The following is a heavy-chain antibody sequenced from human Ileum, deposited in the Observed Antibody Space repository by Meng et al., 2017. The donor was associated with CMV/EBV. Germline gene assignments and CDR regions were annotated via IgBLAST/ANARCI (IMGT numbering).Heavy chain of an antibody. CDR2: ISISSTTI. Sequence: GGSLRLSCATSGFTFSSYEMNWVRQAPGKGLEWISYISISSTTIYYADPGKGRFPKSRDNAKNSLYLQMNSVRAEDTAVYYCARYPTAQYRIAYFDYWGQGTLVTVSS. D-gene: IGHD2-2*02. CDR1: GFTFSSYE. V-gene: IGHV3-48*03. J-gene: IGHJ4*02. CDR3: ARYPTAQYRIAYFDY.